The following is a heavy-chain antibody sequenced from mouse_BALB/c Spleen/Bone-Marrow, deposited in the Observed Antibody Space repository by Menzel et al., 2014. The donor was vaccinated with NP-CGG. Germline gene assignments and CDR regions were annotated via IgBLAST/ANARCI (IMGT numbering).Heavy chain of an antibody. CDR1: GYNFTSYY. CDR2: IYPGNVNT. CDR3: ARSGGAAMDY. J-gene: IGHJ4*01. V-gene: IGHV1S56*01. D-gene: IGHD3-1*01. Sequence: QVQLQQSGPELVKPGASVTLSCKVSGYNFTSYYIHWVKQRPGQGLEWIGWIYPGNVNTKYNEKFKGKATLTADKSSTTAYMQLSSLTSEDSAVYFCARSGGAAMDYWGQGTSVTVSS.